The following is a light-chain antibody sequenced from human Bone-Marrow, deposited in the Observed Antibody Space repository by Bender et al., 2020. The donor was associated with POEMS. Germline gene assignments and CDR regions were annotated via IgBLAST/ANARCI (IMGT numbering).Light chain of an antibody. CDR3: CSYAGSSTAV. CDR1: RGDIGSYSV. V-gene: IGLV2-23*02. J-gene: IGLJ1*01. CDR2: EVD. Sequence: QSALTQPASVSGSPGQSITISCTGTRGDIGSYSVVSWYQQHPGKAPKFIIYEVDKRPSGVSNRFSGSKSGNTASLTISGLQAEDEADYYCCSYAGSSTAVFGTGTKVTVL.